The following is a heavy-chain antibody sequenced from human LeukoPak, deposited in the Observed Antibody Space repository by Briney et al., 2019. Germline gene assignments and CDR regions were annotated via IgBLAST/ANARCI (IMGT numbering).Heavy chain of an antibody. D-gene: IGHD3-22*01. CDR2: IYSGGST. Sequence: GGSLRLSCAASGFTFSSYSMNWVRQAPGKGLEWVSVIYSGGSTYYADSVKGRFTISRDNSKNTLYLQMNSLRAEDTAVYYCARDSTDDSSGYYYDYWGQGTLVTVSS. CDR1: GFTFSSYS. CDR3: ARDSTDDSSGYYYDY. V-gene: IGHV3-66*01. J-gene: IGHJ4*02.